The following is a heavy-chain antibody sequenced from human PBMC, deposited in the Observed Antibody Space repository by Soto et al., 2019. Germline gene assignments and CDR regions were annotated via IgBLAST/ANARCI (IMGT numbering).Heavy chain of an antibody. D-gene: IGHD3-10*01. J-gene: IGHJ6*02. Sequence: QVQLVQSGAEMKEPGDSVRVSCEASGYTFTSYYIHWVQQAPGQGLEWMGWINPKFGDTTYAQDFQGRVSMTRDMSISTVYMELSRLTSDDTAIYYCARNMDYYYGPGSGNGHGFWGQGTTVIVFS. CDR1: GYTFTSYY. CDR3: ARNMDYYYGPGSGNGHGF. V-gene: IGHV1-2*02. CDR2: INPKFGDT.